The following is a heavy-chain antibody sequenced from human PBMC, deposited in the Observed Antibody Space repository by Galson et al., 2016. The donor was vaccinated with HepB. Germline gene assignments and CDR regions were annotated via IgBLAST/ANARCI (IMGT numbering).Heavy chain of an antibody. V-gene: IGHV3-30*04. CDR2: ISYDGSNQ. CDR1: GFTFSSYA. Sequence: SLRLSCAASGFTFSSYAMHWVRQAPGKGLEWVAVISYDGSNQYHADSVKGRFTISRDKSKNTLYLQMKSLRAEDTAVYYCARQQYSGSDLGGPYYYYYHRDVWGQGTTVTVSS. CDR3: ARQQYSGSDLGGPYYYYYHRDV. D-gene: IGHD5-12*01. J-gene: IGHJ6*02.